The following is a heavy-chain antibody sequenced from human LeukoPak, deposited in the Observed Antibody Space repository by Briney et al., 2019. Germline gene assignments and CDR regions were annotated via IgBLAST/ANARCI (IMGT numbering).Heavy chain of an antibody. CDR3: AGAVAGYYFDY. CDR2: IYHSGST. J-gene: IGHJ4*02. CDR1: GYSISSGYY. V-gene: IGHV4-38-2*01. D-gene: IGHD6-19*01. Sequence: SETLSLTCAVSGYSISSGYYWGWIRQPPGKGLEWIGGIYHSGSTYYNPSLKSRVTISVDTSKNQFSLKLSSVTAADTAVYYCAGAVAGYYFDYWGQGTLVTVSS.